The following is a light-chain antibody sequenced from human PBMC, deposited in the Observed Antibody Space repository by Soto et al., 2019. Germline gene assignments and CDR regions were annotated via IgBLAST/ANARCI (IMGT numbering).Light chain of an antibody. CDR1: SSDVGSYNR. CDR2: EVT. Sequence: QLVLTQPPSVSGSPGQSVTISCTGTSSDVGSYNRVSWYQQPPGTAPKLMIYEVTNRPSGVPDRFSGSKSGNTASLTISGLQAEDEADYYCSSFTSSATEVFGGGTKLTVL. CDR3: SSFTSSATEV. J-gene: IGLJ2*01. V-gene: IGLV2-18*02.